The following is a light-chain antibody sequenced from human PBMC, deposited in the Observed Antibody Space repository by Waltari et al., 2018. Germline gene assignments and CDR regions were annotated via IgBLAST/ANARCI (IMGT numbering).Light chain of an antibody. J-gene: IGLJ2*01. V-gene: IGLV2-14*03. CDR1: RNDVGVYNY. CDR2: DVP. CDR3: SSYTNTNTIV. Sequence: QSALPQPASVSGSPGQSITISCTGTRNDVGVYNYVSWYQHPPGKAPKPLMYDVPRWPSGVPNRFSGSKFGNTASLTISGLQAEDEADYYCSSYTNTNTIVFGGGTKVTVL.